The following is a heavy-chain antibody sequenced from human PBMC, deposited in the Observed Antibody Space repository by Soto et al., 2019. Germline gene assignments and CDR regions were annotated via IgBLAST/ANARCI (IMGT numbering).Heavy chain of an antibody. Sequence: QVQLQESGPGLVKPSQTLSLTCTVSGGSISSGGYYWSWIRQHPGKGLEWIGYIYHSGTTYYKSSLKSRLTXXVXTXTNQFSLKLSSVTAADTAVYYCARVTNYYDQYYFDYWGQGTLVTVSS. CDR2: IYHSGTT. CDR3: ARVTNYYDQYYFDY. J-gene: IGHJ4*02. V-gene: IGHV4-31*03. D-gene: IGHD3-22*01. CDR1: GGSISSGGYY.